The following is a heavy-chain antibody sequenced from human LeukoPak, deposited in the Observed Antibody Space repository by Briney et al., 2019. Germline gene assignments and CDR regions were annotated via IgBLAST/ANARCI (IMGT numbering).Heavy chain of an antibody. Sequence: GGSLRLSCAASGFTFTTYWMSWVRQTPGKRLEWVANIKQDGTEKYYVDSVKGRFTISRDNAKNSLYLQMNSLRAEDTAVYYCAKSQWLARDVFDIWGQGTMVTVSS. J-gene: IGHJ3*02. CDR3: AKSQWLARDVFDI. V-gene: IGHV3-7*01. D-gene: IGHD6-19*01. CDR2: IKQDGTEK. CDR1: GFTFTTYW.